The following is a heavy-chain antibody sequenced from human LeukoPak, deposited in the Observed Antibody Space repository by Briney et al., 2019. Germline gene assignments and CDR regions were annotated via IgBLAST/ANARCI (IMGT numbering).Heavy chain of an antibody. CDR2: IKQDGSEK. CDR1: GFTFSSHW. D-gene: IGHD1-26*01. CDR3: ARLGATFVAFDI. Sequence: GGSLRLSCAASGFTFSSHWMSWVRQAPGKGLEWVANIKQDGSEKYYVDSVKGRFTISRDNAKNSLYLQMNSLRAEDTAVYYCARLGATFVAFDIWGQGTMVTVSS. V-gene: IGHV3-7*01. J-gene: IGHJ3*02.